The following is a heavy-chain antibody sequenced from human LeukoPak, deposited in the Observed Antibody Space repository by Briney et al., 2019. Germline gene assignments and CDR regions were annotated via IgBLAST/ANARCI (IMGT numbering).Heavy chain of an antibody. D-gene: IGHD4-17*01. Sequence: SETLSLTCTVSGGSISSSSYYWGWIRQPPGKGLDWIGSIYYSGSTYYNPSLKSRVTISVDTSKNQFSLKLSSVTAADTAVYYCARHETTVPYFDYWGQGTLVTVSS. J-gene: IGHJ4*02. CDR2: IYYSGST. CDR3: ARHETTVPYFDY. CDR1: GGSISSSSYY. V-gene: IGHV4-39*01.